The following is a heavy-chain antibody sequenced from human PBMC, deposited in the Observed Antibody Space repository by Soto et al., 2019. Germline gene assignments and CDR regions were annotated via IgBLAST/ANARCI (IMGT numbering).Heavy chain of an antibody. CDR3: AATYTVATITIDY. CDR2: FDPEDGET. Sequence: ASVKVSCKVSGFTLTELSIHWVRQAPGKGLEWMGGFDPEDGETIYAQKFQGRVTMTEDTSTDTAYMDLSSLRSEDTAAYYCAATYTVATITIDYWGQGTLVTVSS. J-gene: IGHJ4*02. V-gene: IGHV1-24*01. D-gene: IGHD5-12*01. CDR1: GFTLTELS.